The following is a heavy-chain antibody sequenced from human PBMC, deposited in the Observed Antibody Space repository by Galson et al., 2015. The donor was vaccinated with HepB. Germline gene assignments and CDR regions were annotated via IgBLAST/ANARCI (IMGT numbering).Heavy chain of an antibody. Sequence: VSGGSVSNYNYYWAWIRQPPGKGLEWIGSIYYTGSAYYNPSLKSRVTVSVDTSKNHFSLSLTSVTAADTAIYYCARNGDSGDFVSWFDPWGQGTLVTVSS. CDR1: GGSVSNYNYY. D-gene: IGHD4-17*01. CDR2: IYYTGSA. J-gene: IGHJ5*02. CDR3: ARNGDSGDFVSWFDP. V-gene: IGHV4-39*02.